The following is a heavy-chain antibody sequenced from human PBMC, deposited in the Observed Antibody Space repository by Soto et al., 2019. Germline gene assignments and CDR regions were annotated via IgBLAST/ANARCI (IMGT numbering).Heavy chain of an antibody. V-gene: IGHV3-21*01. D-gene: IGHD2-15*01. CDR1: GFTFSSYS. CDR2: ISSSSSYI. J-gene: IGHJ6*03. CDR3: AREVQGYCSGGSCPDYYYYYMDV. Sequence: GGSLRLSCAASGFTFSSYSMNWVRQAPGKGLEWVSSISSSSSYIYYADSVKGRFTISRDNAKNSLYLQMNSLRAEDKAVYYCAREVQGYCSGGSCPDYYYYYMDVWGKGTTVTVSS.